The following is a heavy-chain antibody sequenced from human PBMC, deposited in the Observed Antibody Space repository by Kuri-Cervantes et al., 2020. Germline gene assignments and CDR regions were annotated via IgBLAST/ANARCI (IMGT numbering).Heavy chain of an antibody. D-gene: IGHD5-24*01. V-gene: IGHV3-48*01. CDR2: ISGSSSTL. Sequence: GGSLRLSCAASGFSINDYGIYWVRQAPGKGLEWVSYISGSSSTLYYADSVKGRFTISRDNANNLLYLQMNSLRAEDTAIYYCVREGRVGHIDAFDIWGRGTMVTVSS. CDR1: GFSINDYG. J-gene: IGHJ3*02. CDR3: VREGRVGHIDAFDI.